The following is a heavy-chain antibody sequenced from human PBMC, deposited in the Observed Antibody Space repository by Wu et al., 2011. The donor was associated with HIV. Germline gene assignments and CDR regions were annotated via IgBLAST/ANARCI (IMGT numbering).Heavy chain of an antibody. CDR2: ISAYNGNT. D-gene: IGHD3-10*01. Sequence: QVQLVQTGAEVKKPGASVKVSCKTSGYTFTSYGISWVRQAPGQGLEWMGWISAYNGNTNYAQKLQGRVTMTTDTSTSTAYMELRNLRSDDTAVYFCARDISDYYSSGSTPYFDYWGQGTLVTVSS. CDR3: ARDISDYYSSGSTPYFDY. V-gene: IGHV1-18*01. CDR1: GYTFTSYG. J-gene: IGHJ4*02.